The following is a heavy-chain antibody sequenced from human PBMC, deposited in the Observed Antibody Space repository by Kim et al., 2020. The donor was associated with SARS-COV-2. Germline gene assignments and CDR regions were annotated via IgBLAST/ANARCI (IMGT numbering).Heavy chain of an antibody. J-gene: IGHJ4*02. D-gene: IGHD6-19*01. CDR1: GGSFSGYY. V-gene: IGHV4-34*01. CDR2: INHSGST. CDR3: ASRIAVAGPFDY. Sequence: SETLSLTCAVYGGSFSGYYWSWIRQPPGKGLEWIGEINHSGSTNYNPSLKSRVTISVDTSKNQFSLKLSSVTAADTAVYYCASRIAVAGPFDYWGQGTLVTVSS.